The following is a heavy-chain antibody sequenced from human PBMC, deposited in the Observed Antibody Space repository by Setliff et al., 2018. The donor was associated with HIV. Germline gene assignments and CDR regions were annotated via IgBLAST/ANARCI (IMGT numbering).Heavy chain of an antibody. V-gene: IGHV1-69*05. Sequence: GAPVKVSCKASGGTFGSYAVSWVRQAPGQGLEWMGGIIPMFGTAKYAQKFQARVTLTTDESTSTAYMEVSGLKSDDTAVYYCARSGYGDYDVEAPWDYWGQGTLVTVSS. CDR3: ARSGYGDYDVEAPWDY. D-gene: IGHD4-17*01. CDR1: GGTFGSYA. J-gene: IGHJ4*02. CDR2: IIPMFGTA.